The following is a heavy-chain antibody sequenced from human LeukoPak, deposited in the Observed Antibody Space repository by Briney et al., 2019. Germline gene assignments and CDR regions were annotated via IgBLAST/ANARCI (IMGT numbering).Heavy chain of an antibody. CDR1: GFTFSSYE. CDR3: ARVYSSYYDSSGYDY. D-gene: IGHD3-22*01. V-gene: IGHV3-48*03. Sequence: PGGSLRLSCAASGFTFSSYEMNWVRQAPGKGLEWVSYISSSGSTTYYADSVKGRFTISRDNAKNSLYLQMNSLRAEDKAVYYCARVYSSYYDSSGYDYWGQGTLVTVSS. J-gene: IGHJ4*02. CDR2: ISSSGSTT.